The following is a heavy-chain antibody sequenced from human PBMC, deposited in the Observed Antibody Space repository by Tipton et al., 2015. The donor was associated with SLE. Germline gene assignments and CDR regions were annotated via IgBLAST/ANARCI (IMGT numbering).Heavy chain of an antibody. CDR1: GGSISSHY. CDR3: ARDRNTIFGVAPYGMDG. D-gene: IGHD3-3*01. Sequence: LSLTCTVSGGSISSHYWSWIRQPPGKGLEWIGYIYYSGSTNYNPSLKSRVTISVDTSKNQFSLKLSSVTAADTAVYYCARDRNTIFGVAPYGMDGWGQGTTVTVSS. CDR2: IYYSGST. J-gene: IGHJ6*02. V-gene: IGHV4-59*11.